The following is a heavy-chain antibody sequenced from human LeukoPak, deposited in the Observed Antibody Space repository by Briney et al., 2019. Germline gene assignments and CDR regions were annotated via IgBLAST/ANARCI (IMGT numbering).Heavy chain of an antibody. V-gene: IGHV3-48*03. CDR1: GFTFSSYE. Sequence: PGGSLRLSCGASGFTFSSYEMNWVRQSPGKGLEWVAYISNTSKTVHYADSVKGRVTISRDNAKNSLYLQMNSLRAEDTAVYHCARGFTSLGSYYGPFLFDYWGEGSLVAVSS. J-gene: IGHJ4*02. CDR3: ARGFTSLGSYYGPFLFDY. CDR2: ISNTSKTV. D-gene: IGHD3-10*01.